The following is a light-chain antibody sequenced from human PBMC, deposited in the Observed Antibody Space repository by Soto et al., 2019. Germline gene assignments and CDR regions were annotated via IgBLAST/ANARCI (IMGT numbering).Light chain of an antibody. CDR3: QQSYSTIT. Sequence: DIQMTQSPSSLSASVGDRVTPTCRASQSISSYLNWYQQKPGKAPKLLIYAASSLQSGVPSRFSGSGSGTDFTLTISSLQPEDFATYYCQQSYSTITLGQGTRLEI. V-gene: IGKV1-39*01. J-gene: IGKJ5*01. CDR2: AAS. CDR1: QSISSY.